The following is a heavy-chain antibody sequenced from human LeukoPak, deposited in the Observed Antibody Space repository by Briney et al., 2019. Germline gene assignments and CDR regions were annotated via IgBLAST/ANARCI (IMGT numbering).Heavy chain of an antibody. Sequence: PSETLSLTCTVSGFSISSYYWSWIRQPPGKGLEWIGYIYYSGSTNYNPSLKSRVTISVDTSKNQFSLKLSSVTAADTAVYYCARGHRTGHFDYWGQGTLVTVSS. CDR1: GFSISSYY. J-gene: IGHJ4*02. CDR3: ARGHRTGHFDY. D-gene: IGHD3/OR15-3a*01. V-gene: IGHV4-59*08. CDR2: IYYSGST.